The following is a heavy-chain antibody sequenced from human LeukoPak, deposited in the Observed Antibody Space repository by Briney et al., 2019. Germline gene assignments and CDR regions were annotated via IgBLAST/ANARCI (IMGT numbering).Heavy chain of an antibody. Sequence: PGGSLRLSCTTSGFTLSRNAMIWVHQPPGEGLEWFGSIHHSGSTYYNPSLKSRVTISVDTSKNQFSLKLRSVTAADTAVYYCARDGGDTVQGGGDTNWFDPWGQGTLVTVSS. J-gene: IGHJ5*02. CDR1: GFTLSRNA. CDR2: IHHSGST. D-gene: IGHD4-11*01. V-gene: IGHV4-59*12. CDR3: ARDGGDTVQGGGDTNWFDP.